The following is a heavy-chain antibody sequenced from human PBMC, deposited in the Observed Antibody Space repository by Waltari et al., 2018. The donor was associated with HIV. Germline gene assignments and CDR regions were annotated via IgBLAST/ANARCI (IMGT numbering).Heavy chain of an antibody. J-gene: IGHJ4*02. V-gene: IGHV4-34*01. Sequence: QVQLQQWGAGLLKPSETLSLRCAVYGGSFSSYYWTWIRQAPGKGLEWIGEINHSGSTNYNPALKSRGTISLDTSKNQFSLKVTSMTAADTAIYYCARGTYWPSPDDWGRGTLVSVSS. CDR1: GGSFSSYY. D-gene: IGHD2-8*02. CDR3: ARGTYWPSPDD. CDR2: INHSGST.